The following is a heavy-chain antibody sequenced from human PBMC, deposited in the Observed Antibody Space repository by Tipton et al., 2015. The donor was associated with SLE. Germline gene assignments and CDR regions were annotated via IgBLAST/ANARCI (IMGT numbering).Heavy chain of an antibody. V-gene: IGHV3-74*01. J-gene: IGHJ2*01. CDR2: ISEDGGLI. D-gene: IGHD1-26*01. CDR1: GFNFGKYL. CDR3: ARARGELGGSGWYFEL. Sequence: SLRLSCAASGFNFGKYLMHWVRQAPGKGLVWVSRISEDGGLISYKDSVRGRFTISRDNARNTLYLQMNTLRAEDTAVYYCARARGELGGSGWYFELRGRGTLVIVSS.